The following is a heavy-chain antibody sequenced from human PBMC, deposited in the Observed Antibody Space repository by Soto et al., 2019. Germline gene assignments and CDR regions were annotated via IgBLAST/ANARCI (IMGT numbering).Heavy chain of an antibody. CDR1: GGSISSSNW. V-gene: IGHV4-4*02. D-gene: IGHD3-22*01. CDR3: ARAYYDSMDYYYGMDV. Sequence: SETLSLTCAVSGGSISSSNWWSWVRQPPGKGLEWIGEIYHSGSTNYNPSLKSRVTISADKSKNQFSLKLSSVTAADTAVYYCARAYYDSMDYYYGMDVWGQGTTVTVSS. CDR2: IYHSGST. J-gene: IGHJ6*02.